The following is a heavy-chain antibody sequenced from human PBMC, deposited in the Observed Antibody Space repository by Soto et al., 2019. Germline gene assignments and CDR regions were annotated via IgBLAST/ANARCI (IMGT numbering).Heavy chain of an antibody. CDR3: AKGGYYDSIGQTVYYYHRMDV. D-gene: IGHD3-22*01. Sequence: GGSLRLSCAASGFTFSSYAMSWVRQAPGKGLEWVSAISGSGGSTYYADSVKGRFTISRDNSKNTLYLQMNSLRAEDTAVYYCAKGGYYDSIGQTVYYYHRMDVCAQGTTVTVSS. J-gene: IGHJ6*02. V-gene: IGHV3-23*01. CDR1: GFTFSSYA. CDR2: ISGSGGST.